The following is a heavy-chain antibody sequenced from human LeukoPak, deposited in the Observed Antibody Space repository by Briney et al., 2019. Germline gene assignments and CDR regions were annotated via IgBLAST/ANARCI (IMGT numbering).Heavy chain of an antibody. CDR2: INAGNGNT. J-gene: IGHJ6*02. CDR1: GYTFTSYA. CDR3: ARLGWELPHYYYYGMDV. Sequence: ASMKVSCKASGYTFTSYAMHWVRQAPGQRLEWMGWINAGNGNTKYSQKFQGRVTITRDTSASTAYMGLSSLRSEDTAVYYCARLGWELPHYYYYGMDVWGQGTTVTVSS. D-gene: IGHD1-26*01. V-gene: IGHV1-3*01.